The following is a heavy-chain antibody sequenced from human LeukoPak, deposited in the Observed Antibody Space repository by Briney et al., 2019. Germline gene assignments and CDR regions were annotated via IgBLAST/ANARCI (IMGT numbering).Heavy chain of an antibody. Sequence: GSLRLPCAASGFSFSNYEMNWLRQAPGQGLEWISYITASSTTIYYADAVKGRFTISRDNAKNTLYLQMNGLRGEDTAVYYCAKGPGARGHFNWFDPWGQGTLVTVSS. V-gene: IGHV3-48*03. CDR1: GFSFSNYE. CDR2: ITASSTTI. D-gene: IGHD4/OR15-4a*01. J-gene: IGHJ5*02. CDR3: AKGPGARGHFNWFDP.